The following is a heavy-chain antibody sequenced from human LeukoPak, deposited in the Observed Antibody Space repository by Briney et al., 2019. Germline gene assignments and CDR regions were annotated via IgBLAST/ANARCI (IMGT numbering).Heavy chain of an antibody. J-gene: IGHJ4*02. D-gene: IGHD3-3*01. V-gene: IGHV1-2*02. CDR1: GYTFTGYY. CDR3: ARDTIFDFWSGYHDY. CDR2: INPNSGGT. Sequence: ASVKVSCKASGYTFTGYYMHLVRQAPGQGLEWMGWINPNSGGTNYAQKFQGRVTMTRDTSISTAYMELSRLRSDDTAVYYCARDTIFDFWSGYHDYWGQGTLVTVSS.